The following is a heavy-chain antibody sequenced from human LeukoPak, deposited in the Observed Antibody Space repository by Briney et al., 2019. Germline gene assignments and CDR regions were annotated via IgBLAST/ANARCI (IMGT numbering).Heavy chain of an antibody. CDR3: ASGLTYYYDSSRFDY. J-gene: IGHJ4*02. D-gene: IGHD3-22*01. CDR1: DGSISSGDYY. V-gene: IGHV4-30-4*08. CDR2: IYYSGGT. Sequence: SETLSLTCTVSDGSISSGDYYWSWIRQPPGKGLEWIGYIYYSGGTYYNPSLKSRVTISVDTSKNQFSLKLSSVTAADTAVYYCASGLTYYYDSSRFDYWGQGTLVTVSS.